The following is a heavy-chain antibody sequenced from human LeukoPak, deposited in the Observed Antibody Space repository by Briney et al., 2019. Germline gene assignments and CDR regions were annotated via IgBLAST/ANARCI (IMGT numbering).Heavy chain of an antibody. CDR1: GFTFSSYA. CDR2: ISVYGSYI. V-gene: IGHV3-21*05. D-gene: IGHD2-21*02. J-gene: IGHJ3*02. CDR3: AREEREYCGGDCNDAFDI. Sequence: PGGSLRLSFASSGFTFSSYAMHWVRQARGKGRAWVSYISVYGSYIYYTGSVKGRFTISRDNARNSLYLHMNSLRAEDTAVYYCAREEREYCGGDCNDAFDIWGQGTMVTVSS.